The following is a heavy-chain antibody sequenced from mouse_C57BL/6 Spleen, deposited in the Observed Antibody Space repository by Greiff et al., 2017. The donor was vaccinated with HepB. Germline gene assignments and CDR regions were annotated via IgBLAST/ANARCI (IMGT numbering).Heavy chain of an antibody. CDR3: ARQTATVVANFDV. CDR2: ISSGGSYT. D-gene: IGHD1-1*01. CDR1: GFTFSSYG. V-gene: IGHV5-6*01. Sequence: EVQGVESGGDLVKPGGSLKLSCAASGFTFSSYGMSWVRQTPDKRLEWVATISSGGSYTYYPDSVKGRFTISRDNAKNTRYLQMSSLKSEDTAMYYCARQTATVVANFDVWGTGTTVTVSS. J-gene: IGHJ1*03.